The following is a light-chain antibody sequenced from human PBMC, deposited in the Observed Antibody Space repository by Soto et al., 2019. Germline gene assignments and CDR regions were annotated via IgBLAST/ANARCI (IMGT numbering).Light chain of an antibody. Sequence: EILLTQSPSTLSLPPGERATLSCRASQSVSNYLAWYQQKPGQAPRLLIYDASNRATGIPARFSGSGSGTDFTLTISSLEPEDFAVYYCQQRTNWPPITFGQRTKVDIK. CDR2: DAS. CDR3: QQRTNWPPIT. CDR1: QSVSNY. V-gene: IGKV3-11*01. J-gene: IGKJ1*01.